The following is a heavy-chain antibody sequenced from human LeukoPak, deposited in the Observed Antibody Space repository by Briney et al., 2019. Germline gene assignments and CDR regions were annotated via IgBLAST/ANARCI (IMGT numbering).Heavy chain of an antibody. CDR3: ARWRRTVTKNYYCYYGMDV. CDR2: INHSGST. D-gene: IGHD4-11*01. J-gene: IGHJ6*02. CDR1: GGSFSGYY. Sequence: SETLSLTCAVSGGSFSGYYWSWIRQPPGKGLEWIGEINHSGSTNYNPSLKSRVTISVDTSKNQFSLKLSSVTAADTAVYYCARWRRTVTKNYYCYYGMDVWGQGTTVTVSS. V-gene: IGHV4-34*01.